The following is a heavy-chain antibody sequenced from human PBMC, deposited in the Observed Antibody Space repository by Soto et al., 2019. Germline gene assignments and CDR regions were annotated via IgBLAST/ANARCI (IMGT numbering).Heavy chain of an antibody. CDR3: ARETYYYVSSGYYSHRWVFDY. CDR1: GGTFSSYA. CDR2: IIPIFGTA. D-gene: IGHD3-22*01. J-gene: IGHJ4*02. V-gene: IGHV1-69*13. Sequence: SVKVSRKASGGTFSSYAISWVRQAPGQGLEWMGGIIPIFGTANYAQKFQGRVTITADESTSTAYMGLSSLKSEDTAVYYCARETYYYVSSGYYSHRWVFDYWGQGTLVTVSS.